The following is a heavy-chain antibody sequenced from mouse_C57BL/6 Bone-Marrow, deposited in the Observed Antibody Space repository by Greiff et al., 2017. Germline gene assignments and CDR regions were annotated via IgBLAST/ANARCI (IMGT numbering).Heavy chain of an antibody. Sequence: QVQLQQPGAELVMPGASVKLSCKASGYTFTSYWMHWVKQRPGQGLEWIGEIDPSDSYTNYNQKFKGKSTLTVDKSSSTAYMQLSRLTSEDAAVYYCARSWSRDYYAMDYWGQGTSVTVSS. CDR2: IDPSDSYT. J-gene: IGHJ4*01. CDR1: GYTFTSYW. V-gene: IGHV1-69*01. CDR3: ARSWSRDYYAMDY.